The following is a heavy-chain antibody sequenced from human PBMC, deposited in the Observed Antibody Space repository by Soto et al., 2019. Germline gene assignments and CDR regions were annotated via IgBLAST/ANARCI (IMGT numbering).Heavy chain of an antibody. CDR1: GFTFSDYY. V-gene: IGHV3-11*01. CDR2: ISSSGSTI. D-gene: IGHD6-19*01. Sequence: XGFLRLSCAASGFTFSDYYMSCIRQAPGKGLEWVSYISSSGSTIYYADSVKGRFTISRDNAKNSLYLQMNSLRAEDTAVYYCAREAVAGQRGPSWGQGTLVTVSS. CDR3: AREAVAGQRGPS. J-gene: IGHJ4*02.